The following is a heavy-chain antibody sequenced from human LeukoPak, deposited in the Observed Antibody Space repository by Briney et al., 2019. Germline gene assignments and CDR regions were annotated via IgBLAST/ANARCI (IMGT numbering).Heavy chain of an antibody. CDR1: GFTFSSYG. CDR3: AKDLGYDYVWGEGNFYDY. D-gene: IGHD3-16*01. J-gene: IGHJ4*02. V-gene: IGHV3-23*01. CDR2: ISGRGAYT. Sequence: GGSLRLSCAASGFTFSSYGMSWVRQAPGKGLEWVSAISGRGAYTSYASSVKGRFTISRDNSKNTLYLQMNSLRVEDTAVYYCAKDLGYDYVWGEGNFYDYWGQGTLVTVFS.